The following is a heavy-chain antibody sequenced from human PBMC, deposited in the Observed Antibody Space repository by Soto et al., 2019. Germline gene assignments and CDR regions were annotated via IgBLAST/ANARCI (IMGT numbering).Heavy chain of an antibody. V-gene: IGHV4-61*01. CDR2: ISTSGST. J-gene: IGHJ4*02. Sequence: TLSLTCPVSGGSVTSRSYYWSWIRQPPGKGLEWIGFISTSGSTNDNPSLKSRVTISLDTSKNQFSLKLSSVTAADTAVYYCATIGIVGATSVDYWGQGTLVTVSS. CDR3: ATIGIVGATSVDY. D-gene: IGHD1-26*01. CDR1: GGSVTSRSYY.